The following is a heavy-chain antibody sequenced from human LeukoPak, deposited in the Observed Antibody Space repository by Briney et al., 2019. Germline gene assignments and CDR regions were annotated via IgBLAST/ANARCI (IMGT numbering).Heavy chain of an antibody. V-gene: IGHV1-46*01. Sequence: ASVKVSCKASGYTFTSYYMHWVRQAPGQGLEWMGIINPSGGVTSYAQKFQGRVTLTRDTSTSIVYMELSSLRSEDTAVYYCARDSYYGSGSYYSRFDYWGQGTLVTVSS. CDR3: ARDSYYGSGSYYSRFDY. CDR1: GYTFTSYY. J-gene: IGHJ4*02. CDR2: INPSGGVT. D-gene: IGHD3-10*01.